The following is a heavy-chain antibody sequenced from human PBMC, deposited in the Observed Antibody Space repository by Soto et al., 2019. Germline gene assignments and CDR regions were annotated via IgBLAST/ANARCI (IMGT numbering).Heavy chain of an antibody. CDR1: GGTFSSYA. J-gene: IGHJ6*02. CDR2: IIPIFGTA. Sequence: QVQLVQSGAEVKKPGSSVKVSCKASGGTFSSYAISWVRQAPGQGLEWMGGIIPIFGTANYAQKFQGRVTITADESTSTAYMELSSLRSEDTAVYYRARGSGVPYYYYYYGMDVWGQGTTVTVSS. D-gene: IGHD3-10*01. CDR3: ARGSGVPYYYYYYGMDV. V-gene: IGHV1-69*12.